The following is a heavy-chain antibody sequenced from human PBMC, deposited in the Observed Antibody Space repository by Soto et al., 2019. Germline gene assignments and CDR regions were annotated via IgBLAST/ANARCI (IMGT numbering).Heavy chain of an antibody. J-gene: IGHJ4*02. CDR3: ARGNALYDY. V-gene: IGHV3-48*03. Sequence: GGSLRLSCAVSGFTFSSYEMNWVRQAPGEGLEWVSYIRSSDNTRYYADSVKGRFTISRDNAKNSLYLQMNSLRAEDTAVYYCARGNALYDYWGQGTLVTVSS. D-gene: IGHD2-2*01. CDR1: GFTFSSYE. CDR2: IRSSDNTR.